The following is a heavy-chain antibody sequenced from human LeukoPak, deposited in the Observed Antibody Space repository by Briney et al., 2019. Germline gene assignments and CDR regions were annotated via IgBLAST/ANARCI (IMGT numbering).Heavy chain of an antibody. CDR3: ARRVAATLYYYYYMDV. CDR1: GYTFTSYG. D-gene: IGHD2-15*01. Sequence: GASVKVSCKASGYTFTSYGISWVRQAPGQGLEWMGWISAYNGNTNYAQKLQGRVTMTTDTSTSTAYMELRSLRSDDTAVYYCARRVAATLYYYYYMDVWGKGTTVTVSS. J-gene: IGHJ6*03. V-gene: IGHV1-18*01. CDR2: ISAYNGNT.